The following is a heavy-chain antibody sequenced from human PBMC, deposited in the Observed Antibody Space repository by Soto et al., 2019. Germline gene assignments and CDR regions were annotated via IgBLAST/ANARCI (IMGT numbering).Heavy chain of an antibody. CDR1: GFTVSNNY. CDR2: IYSGGYT. J-gene: IGHJ4*02. V-gene: IGHV3-53*01. CDR3: ATGGGGGGY. D-gene: IGHD3-10*01. Sequence: EVQLVESGGGLIQPGGSLRLSCAVSGFTVSNNYMSWVRQAPGKGLEGVSVIYSGGYTAYGDSVKGRFTISRDNSKNTLYLQVKGLGPADSALFSWATGGGGGGYWGQGTLVTVSS.